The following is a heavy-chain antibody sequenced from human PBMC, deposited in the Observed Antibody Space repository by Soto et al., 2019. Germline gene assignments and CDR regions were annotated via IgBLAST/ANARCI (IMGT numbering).Heavy chain of an antibody. D-gene: IGHD2-2*01. V-gene: IGHV3-23*01. Sequence: EVQLLESGGGLVQPGGSLRLSCAASGFTFSSYAMSWVRQAPGKGLEWVSAISGSGGSTYYADSVKGRFTISRDNSKNTLYLQMNILRAEDTAVYYCAKVFSLGYCISTCCYPYGMDVWGQGTTVTVSS. CDR1: GFTFSSYA. J-gene: IGHJ6*02. CDR3: AKVFSLGYCISTCCYPYGMDV. CDR2: ISGSGGST.